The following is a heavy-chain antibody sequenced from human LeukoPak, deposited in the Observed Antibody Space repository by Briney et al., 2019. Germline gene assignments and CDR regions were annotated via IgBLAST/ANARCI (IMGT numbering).Heavy chain of an antibody. D-gene: IGHD3-22*01. J-gene: IGHJ1*01. CDR2: INTDGSST. CDR3: ARDPETRSYYDSSGYSGAFHH. Sequence: QPGGSLRLSCAASGFTFSSYWMHWVRQAPGKGLVWVSRINTDGSSTSYADSVKGRFTISRDNAKNTLYLQMNSLTAEDTAVYFCARDPETRSYYDSSGYSGAFHHWGQGTLVTVSS. CDR1: GFTFSSYW. V-gene: IGHV3-74*01.